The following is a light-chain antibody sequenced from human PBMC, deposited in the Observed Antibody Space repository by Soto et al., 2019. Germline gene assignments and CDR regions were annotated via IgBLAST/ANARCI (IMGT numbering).Light chain of an antibody. CDR2: GAS. V-gene: IGKV3-20*01. CDR1: QSVATR. Sequence: ILLTQSPGTLSLSPAERATLSCGASQSVATRLAWYQRKPGQAPRLIIHGASSRATGVPDRITGSGSGTDFTLSISRLEPEDFAVYYCQQYCGSTRTFGQGTKVDIK. CDR3: QQYCGSTRT. J-gene: IGKJ1*01.